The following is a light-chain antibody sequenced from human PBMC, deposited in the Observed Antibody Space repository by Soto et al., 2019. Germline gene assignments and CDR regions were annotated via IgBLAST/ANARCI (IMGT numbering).Light chain of an antibody. CDR3: QSYDSSPSGAV. CDR1: SSNIGAGYD. CDR2: GNS. V-gene: IGLV1-40*01. J-gene: IGLJ7*01. Sequence: QSVLTQPPSVSGAPGQRVTISCTGSSSNIGAGYDVHWYQQLPGTAHKLLIYGNSNRPSGVPDRFSGSKSGTSASLAITGLQAEDEADYYCQSYDSSPSGAVFGGGTKLTVL.